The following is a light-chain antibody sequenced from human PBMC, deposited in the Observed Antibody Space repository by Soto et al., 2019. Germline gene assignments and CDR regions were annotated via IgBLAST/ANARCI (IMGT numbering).Light chain of an antibody. CDR2: WAS. CDR1: QSVLYSSNNKNY. V-gene: IGKV4-1*01. J-gene: IGKJ2*01. CDR3: QQYFSTPLN. Sequence: DMVMTQSPDSLAVSLGERATINCKSSQSVLYSSNNKNYLAWYQHKPGQPPKLLIYWASTRESGVPDRFSGSGSGTDFTLTISSLQAEDVAVYYCQQYFSTPLNFGQGTKLEIK.